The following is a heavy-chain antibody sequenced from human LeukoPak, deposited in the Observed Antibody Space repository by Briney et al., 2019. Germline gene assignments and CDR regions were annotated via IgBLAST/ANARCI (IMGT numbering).Heavy chain of an antibody. V-gene: IGHV1-2*02. CDR2: INPNSGGT. Sequence: ASVKVSCKASGYTFTGYYMHWVRQAPGQGLEWMGWINPNSGGTNYAQKFQGRVTMTRDTSISTAYMELSRLRSDDTAVYYCARDKVYVAAAEGEVGWFDPWGQGTLVTVSS. J-gene: IGHJ5*02. CDR3: ARDKVYVAAAEGEVGWFDP. CDR1: GYTFTGYY. D-gene: IGHD6-13*01.